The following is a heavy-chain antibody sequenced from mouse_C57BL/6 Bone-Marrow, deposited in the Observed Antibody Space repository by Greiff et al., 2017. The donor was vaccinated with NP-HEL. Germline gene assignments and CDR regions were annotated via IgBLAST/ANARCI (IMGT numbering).Heavy chain of an antibody. CDR1: GFSLTSYG. CDR3: ASYYCGSSLNYYAMDY. J-gene: IGHJ4*01. V-gene: IGHV2-2*01. Sequence: VQLQQSGPGLVQPSQSLSITCTVSGFSLTSYGVHWVRQSPGKGLEWLGVIWSGGSTDYNAAFISRLSISKDNSKSQVFFKMNSLQADDTAIYYCASYYCGSSLNYYAMDYWGQGTSVTVSS. D-gene: IGHD1-1*01. CDR2: IWSGGST.